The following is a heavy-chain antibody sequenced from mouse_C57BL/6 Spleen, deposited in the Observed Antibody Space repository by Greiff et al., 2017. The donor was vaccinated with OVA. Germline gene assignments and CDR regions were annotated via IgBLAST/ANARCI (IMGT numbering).Heavy chain of an antibody. J-gene: IGHJ4*01. V-gene: IGHV5-17*01. CDR3: ARGDGYYVYYYAMDY. Sequence: EVQGVESGGGLVKPGGSLKLSCAASGFTFSDYGMHWVRQAPETGLEWVAYISSGSSTIYYAATVKGRFTISRDNAKNTLFLQMTSLRSEDTAMYYCARGDGYYVYYYAMDYWGQGTSVTVSS. CDR2: ISSGSSTI. CDR1: GFTFSDYG. D-gene: IGHD2-3*01.